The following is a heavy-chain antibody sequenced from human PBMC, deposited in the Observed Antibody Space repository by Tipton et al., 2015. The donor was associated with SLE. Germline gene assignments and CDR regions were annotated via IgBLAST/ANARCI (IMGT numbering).Heavy chain of an antibody. CDR3: VRGPRGSSGYPS. V-gene: IGHV4-39*07. Sequence: TLSLTCSVSGDSLSSNNYYWGWIRQSPAQGLEWIGTIHYAGSTNYNPSLKSRVTMSGDTSKNEFSLKLISVTAADTAVYYCVRGPRGSSGYPSWGRGTLVTVSS. CDR2: IHYAGST. CDR1: GDSLSSNNYY. J-gene: IGHJ4*02. D-gene: IGHD3-22*01.